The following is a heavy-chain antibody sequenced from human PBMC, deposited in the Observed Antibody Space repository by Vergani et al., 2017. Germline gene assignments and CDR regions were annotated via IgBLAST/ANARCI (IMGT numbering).Heavy chain of an antibody. J-gene: IGHJ4*02. CDR3: AKGHEKGPLFDY. V-gene: IGHV3-48*03. CDR1: GFTFSSYE. CDR2: ISSSGSTI. Sequence: EVQLVESGGGLVQPGGSLRLSCAASGFTFSSYEMNWVRQAPGKGLEWVSYISSSGSTIYYADSVKGRFTISRDNAKNSLYLQMNSLRAEDTAVYYCAKGHEKGPLFDYWGQGTLVTVSS.